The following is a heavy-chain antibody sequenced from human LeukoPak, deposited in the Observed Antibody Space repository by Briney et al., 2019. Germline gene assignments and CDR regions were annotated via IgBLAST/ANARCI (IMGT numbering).Heavy chain of an antibody. CDR3: ARDPSRVLEWFEKDDSGPLGGGPFDY. J-gene: IGHJ4*02. CDR2: ISAYNGNT. V-gene: IGHV1-18*01. CDR1: GYTFTSYG. Sequence: ASVKVSCKASGYTFTSYGISWVRQAPGQGLEWMGWISAYNGNTNYAQKFQGRVTMTTDTSTSTAYMELRSLRSDDTAVYYCARDPSRVLEWFEKDDSGPLGGGPFDYWGQGTLVTVSS. D-gene: IGHD3-3*01.